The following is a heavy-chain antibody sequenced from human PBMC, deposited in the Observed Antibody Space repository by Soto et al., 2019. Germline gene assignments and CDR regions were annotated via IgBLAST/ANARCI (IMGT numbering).Heavy chain of an antibody. J-gene: IGHJ4*02. CDR3: AKDPLDDYVWGSYRQADY. D-gene: IGHD3-16*02. CDR1: GFTFSSYA. V-gene: IGHV3-23*01. CDR2: ISGSGGRT. Sequence: EVQLLESGGVLVQPGWSLRLSCAASGFTFSSYAMSWVRQAPGKGLGWVSTISGSGGRTYYADSVKGRFTISRDNSKNTLYLQMNSLRAEDTAVYYCAKDPLDDYVWGSYRQADYWGQGTLVTVSS.